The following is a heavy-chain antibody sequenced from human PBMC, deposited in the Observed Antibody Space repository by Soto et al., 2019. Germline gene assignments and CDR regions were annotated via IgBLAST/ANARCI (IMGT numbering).Heavy chain of an antibody. CDR2: IYYSGST. CDR3: ARTIYCSGGTCYFGGFDY. J-gene: IGHJ4*02. D-gene: IGHD2-15*01. V-gene: IGHV4-59*01. Sequence: PSETLSLTCTVSGGSISSYYWSWIRQPPGKGLEWIGYIYYSGSTNYNPSLKSRVTISLDTSKNQFSLNLSSVTAADTAVYYCARTIYCSGGTCYFGGFDYWGQGILVTVSS. CDR1: GGSISSYY.